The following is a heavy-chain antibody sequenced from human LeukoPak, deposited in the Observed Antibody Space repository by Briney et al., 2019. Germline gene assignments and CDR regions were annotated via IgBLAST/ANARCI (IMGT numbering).Heavy chain of an antibody. V-gene: IGHV4-39*01. CDR1: GGSISSTTYY. Sequence: PSETLSLTCTVSGGSISSTTYYWAWVRQPPGKGLEWIGSVHYSESTYYNPSLESRVTISEDTSKNQFSLKLSSVTAADTAVYYCARHDYRGSFDYWGQGTLVTVSS. CDR3: ARHDYRGSFDY. CDR2: VHYSEST. J-gene: IGHJ4*02. D-gene: IGHD1-26*01.